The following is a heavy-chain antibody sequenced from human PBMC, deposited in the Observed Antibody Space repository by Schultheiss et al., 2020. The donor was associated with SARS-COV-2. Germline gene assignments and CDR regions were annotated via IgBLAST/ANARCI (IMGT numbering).Heavy chain of an antibody. CDR3: ARDLRRGGYYYYGMDV. V-gene: IGHV3-33*01. CDR2: IWYDGSNK. J-gene: IGHJ6*02. D-gene: IGHD3-16*01. Sequence: GGSLRLSCAASGFTFSSYGMHWVRQAPGKGLEWVAVIWYDGSNKYYADSVKGRFTISRENAKNSLYLQMNSLRAGDTAVYYCARDLRRGGYYYYGMDVWGQGTTVTVSS. CDR1: GFTFSSYG.